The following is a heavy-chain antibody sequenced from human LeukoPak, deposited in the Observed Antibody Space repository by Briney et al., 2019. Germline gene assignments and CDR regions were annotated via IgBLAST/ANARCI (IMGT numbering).Heavy chain of an antibody. CDR2: INQDGSEK. Sequence: GGSLRLSCAASGITFSTYWMNWVRQAPGKGLEWVANINQDGSEKYYVDSVKGRFTISRDNAKNSLFLQMNSLRAEDTAVYYCARGDYGDYLDYWGQGTLVTVSS. CDR1: GITFSTYW. D-gene: IGHD4-17*01. V-gene: IGHV3-7*01. CDR3: ARGDYGDYLDY. J-gene: IGHJ4*02.